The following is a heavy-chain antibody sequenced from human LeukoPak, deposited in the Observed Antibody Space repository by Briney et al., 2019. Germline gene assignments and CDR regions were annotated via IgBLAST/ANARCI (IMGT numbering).Heavy chain of an antibody. J-gene: IGHJ4*02. CDR3: ARHSSGSLLKYFDY. CDR1: GGSISSSSYY. CDR2: IYYSGST. V-gene: IGHV4-61*05. Sequence: PSETLSLTCTVSGGSISSSSYYWGWIRQPPGKGLEWIGYIYYSGSTNYNPSLKSRVTISVDTSKNQFSLKLSSVTAADTAVYYCARHSSGSLLKYFDYWGQGTLVTVSS. D-gene: IGHD1-26*01.